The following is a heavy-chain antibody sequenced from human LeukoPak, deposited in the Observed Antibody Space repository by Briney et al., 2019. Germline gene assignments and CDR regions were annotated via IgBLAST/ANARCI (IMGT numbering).Heavy chain of an antibody. D-gene: IGHD1-1*01. CDR3: AREATTSRPGDY. V-gene: IGHV3-7*01. Sequence: GGSLRLSCAASGFTFSSYSMNWVRQAPGKGLEWVANVNQDGSETHYVDSVKGRFTISRDNAKNSLFLQLNSLRAEDTAVYYCAREATTSRPGDYWGLRTLVTVSS. CDR2: VNQDGSET. J-gene: IGHJ4*02. CDR1: GFTFSSYS.